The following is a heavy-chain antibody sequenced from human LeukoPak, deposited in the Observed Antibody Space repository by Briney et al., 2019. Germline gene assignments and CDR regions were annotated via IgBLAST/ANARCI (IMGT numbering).Heavy chain of an antibody. D-gene: IGHD3-9*01. J-gene: IGHJ4*02. CDR2: IYYSGST. V-gene: IGHV4-39*01. CDR3: AGILTGYYIYDY. CDR1: GGSISSNSYY. Sequence: SETLSLTCAVPGGSISSNSYYWGWIRQPPGKGLEWIGSIYYSGSTYYNPSLKSQVTISVDTSKNQFSLKLSSVTAADTAVYSCAGILTGYYIYDYWGQGTLVTVSS.